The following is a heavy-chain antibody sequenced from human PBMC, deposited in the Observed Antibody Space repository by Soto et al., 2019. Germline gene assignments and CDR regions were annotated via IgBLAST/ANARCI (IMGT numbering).Heavy chain of an antibody. CDR3: AGGEGQCSGGRCYTILALCHY. D-gene: IGHD2-15*01. V-gene: IGHV4-31*03. CDR2: IYYSGST. Sequence: KLPLTYPVSGVLIRSVGTYRTWIRHPPGKGLEWIGYIYYSGSTYYNPSLKSRVTISVDTYKNQFSLKLSTVTAADTAGYYCAGGEGQCSGGRCYTILALCHYWAQGTL. CDR1: GVLIRSVGTY. J-gene: IGHJ4*02.